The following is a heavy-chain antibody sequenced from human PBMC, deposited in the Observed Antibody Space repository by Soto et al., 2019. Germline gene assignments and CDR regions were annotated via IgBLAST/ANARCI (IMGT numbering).Heavy chain of an antibody. J-gene: IGHJ4*02. CDR2: ISAFNGNA. V-gene: IGHV1-18*01. CDR3: ARDSGSGNYFSLDH. D-gene: IGHD3-10*01. Sequence: ASVKVSCKASGYSFPSYGISWLRQAPGQGLEWLGWISAFNGNANYARNLQDRVTLTTTTSTAYMELRDLRSDDTALYYCARDSGSGNYFSLDHWGQGTLVTVSP. CDR1: GYSFPSYG.